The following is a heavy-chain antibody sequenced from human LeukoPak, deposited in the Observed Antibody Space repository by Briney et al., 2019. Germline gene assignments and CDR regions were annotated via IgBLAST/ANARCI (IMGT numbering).Heavy chain of an antibody. CDR3: AKRANYDNSGHYPFDY. CDR1: GFTFTSYG. D-gene: IGHD3-22*01. J-gene: IGHJ4*02. Sequence: GGSLRLSCAASGFTFTSYGMHWVRQAPRKGLEWVAFIRYDGNNKFYADSVKGRFTISRDNSKNTLYLQMNSLRAEDTAVYYCAKRANYDNSGHYPFDYWGQGTLVTVSS. CDR2: IRYDGNNK. V-gene: IGHV3-30*02.